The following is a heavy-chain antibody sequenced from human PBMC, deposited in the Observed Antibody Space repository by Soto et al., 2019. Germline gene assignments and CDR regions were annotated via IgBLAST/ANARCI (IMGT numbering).Heavy chain of an antibody. CDR3: GSYHYYYGMDV. Sequence: ASVKVSCKVSGYTLTELSIHWVRQAPGKGLEWMGGFDPEDGETIYAQKFQGRVTMTEDTSTDTAYMELSSLRSEDTAVYYCGSYHYYYGMDVWGQGTTVTVSS. J-gene: IGHJ6*02. V-gene: IGHV1-24*01. CDR2: FDPEDGET. CDR1: GYTLTELS. D-gene: IGHD1-26*01.